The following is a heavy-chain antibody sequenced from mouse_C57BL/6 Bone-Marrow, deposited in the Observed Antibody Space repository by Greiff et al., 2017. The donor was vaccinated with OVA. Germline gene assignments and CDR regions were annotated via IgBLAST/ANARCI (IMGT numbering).Heavy chain of an antibody. J-gene: IGHJ2*01. D-gene: IGHD4-1*01. CDR1: GYTFTSYW. Sequence: VQLQQPGAELVKPGASVKLSCKASGYTFTSYWMHWVKQRPGQGLEWIGMIHPNSGSTNYNEKFKSKATLTVDKSSSTAYMQLSSLTSEDSAVYYCARWNWDRSFDYWGQGTTLTVSS. CDR2: IHPNSGST. V-gene: IGHV1-64*01. CDR3: ARWNWDRSFDY.